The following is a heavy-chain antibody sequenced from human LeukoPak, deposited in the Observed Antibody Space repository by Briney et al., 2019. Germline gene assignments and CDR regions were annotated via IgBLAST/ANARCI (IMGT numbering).Heavy chain of an antibody. J-gene: IGHJ4*02. Sequence: GGSLRLSCAASGFTFSSYAMSWVRQAPGKGLEWVSAISGSGGSTYYADSVKGRFTISRDNSKNTLYLQMNSLRAEDTAVYYCAKQSTYYDFWSSYYIGPFDYWGQGTLVTVSS. D-gene: IGHD3-3*01. CDR1: GFTFSSYA. CDR3: AKQSTYYDFWSSYYIGPFDY. CDR2: ISGSGGST. V-gene: IGHV3-23*01.